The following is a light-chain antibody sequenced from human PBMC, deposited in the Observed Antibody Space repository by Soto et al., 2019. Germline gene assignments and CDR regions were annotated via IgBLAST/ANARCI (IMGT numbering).Light chain of an antibody. CDR2: DAS. J-gene: IGKJ1*01. Sequence: EIVLTQSPATLSLSPGERATLSCRASQSVNSYLAWYQQKPGQAPRLLVYDASNRATGLPARFSGSGSGTDFTLTISRLEPEDFAVYYCQQRGSWPPWTFGQGTKVDI. V-gene: IGKV3-11*01. CDR1: QSVNSY. CDR3: QQRGSWPPWT.